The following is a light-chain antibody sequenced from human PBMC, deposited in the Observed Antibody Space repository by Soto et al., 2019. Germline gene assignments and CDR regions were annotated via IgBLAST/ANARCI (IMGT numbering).Light chain of an antibody. Sequence: EIVMTQSPATLSVSPGERATLYCRASQTVSSNLAWYQQNPGQAPRLLIYGASTRATGIPTRFSGSGSGTDFTLTISRLEPEDFAVYYCQQYGSSSTWTFGQGTKVDI. CDR1: QTVSSN. CDR2: GAS. V-gene: IGKV3-15*01. CDR3: QQYGSSSTWT. J-gene: IGKJ1*01.